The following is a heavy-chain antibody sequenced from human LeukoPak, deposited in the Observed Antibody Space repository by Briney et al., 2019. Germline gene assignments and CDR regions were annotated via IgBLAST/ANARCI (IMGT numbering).Heavy chain of an antibody. CDR2: IFHSGST. D-gene: IGHD3-16*02. CDR1: GASISNSDRY. J-gene: IGHJ4*02. CDR3: ARDSPYVWGSYRPFDY. Sequence: SETLSLTCTVSGASISNSDRYWGWIRQPPGKRLEWIGYIFHSGSTNYNPSLRGRVTISVDTSKNQFSLKLSSVTAADTAVYYCARDSPYVWGSYRPFDYWGQGTLVTVSS. V-gene: IGHV4-61*08.